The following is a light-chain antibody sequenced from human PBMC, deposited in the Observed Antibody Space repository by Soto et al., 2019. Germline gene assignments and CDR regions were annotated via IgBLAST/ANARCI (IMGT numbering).Light chain of an antibody. J-gene: IGKJ1*01. Sequence: MVGTQSPGTLSLSPGDTATLSCRANPTVFSSRLAWYPQITGQHPHLLIYGPSIRATGIPARISGSGSGTDFTLTISGLEPGDLAVAYCQQYGTSDPTFGQGTNVEI. CDR2: GPS. V-gene: IGKV3-20*01. CDR1: PTVFSSR. CDR3: QQYGTSDPT.